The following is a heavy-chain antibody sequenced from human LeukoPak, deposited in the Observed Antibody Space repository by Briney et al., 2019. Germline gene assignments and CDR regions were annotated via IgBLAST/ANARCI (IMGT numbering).Heavy chain of an antibody. V-gene: IGHV3-23*01. J-gene: IGHJ4*02. CDR2: ISGSGGST. CDR3: ARATRGVGSNFDY. CDR1: GFTFSSYA. Sequence: PGGSLRLSCAASGFTFSSYAMSWVRQAPGKGLEWVSAISGSGGSTYYADSVKGRFTISRDNSKNSLYLQMNSLRAEDTAVYYCARATRGVGSNFDYWGQGTLVTVSS. D-gene: IGHD1-26*01.